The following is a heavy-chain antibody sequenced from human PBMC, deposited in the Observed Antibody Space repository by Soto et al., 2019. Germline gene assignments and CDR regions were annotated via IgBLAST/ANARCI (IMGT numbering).Heavy chain of an antibody. V-gene: IGHV1-69*12. CDR2: IIPIFGTA. D-gene: IGHD5-12*01. CDR3: ARGYVDIVATIPGRVRPPAGPARSGHSRSPKTLWEYYGMDV. Sequence: QVQLVQSGAEVKKPGSSVKVSCKASGGTFSSYAISWVRQAPGQGLEWMGGIIPIFGTANYAQKFQGRVTITADESTSTAYMELSSLRSEDTAVYYCARGYVDIVATIPGRVRPPAGPARSGHSRSPKTLWEYYGMDVWGQGTTVTVSS. J-gene: IGHJ6*02. CDR1: GGTFSSYA.